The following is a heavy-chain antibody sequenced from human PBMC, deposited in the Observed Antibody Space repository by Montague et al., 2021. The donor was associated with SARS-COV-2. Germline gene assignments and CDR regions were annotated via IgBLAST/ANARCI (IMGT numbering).Heavy chain of an antibody. CDR3: AARADYYYGMDV. CDR1: GFTVSSNN. J-gene: IGHJ6*02. Sequence: SLRLSCAASGFTVSSNNMSWVRQAPGKGLEWVSVIYSGGSTQYADSVKGRFIISRDKSNYTLYLQTNSLRAEDTAVYYCAARADYYYGMDVWGQGTSVTVSS. V-gene: IGHV3-66*01. CDR2: IYSGGST.